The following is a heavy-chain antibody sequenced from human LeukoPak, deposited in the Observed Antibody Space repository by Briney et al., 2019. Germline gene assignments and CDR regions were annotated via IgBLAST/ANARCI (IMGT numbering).Heavy chain of an antibody. J-gene: IGHJ5*02. D-gene: IGHD3-22*01. CDR1: GGSISSYY. V-gene: IGHV4-59*01. Sequence: PSETLSLTCTVSGGSISSYYWSWIRQPPGKGLEWIGYIYYSGSTNYNPSLKSRVTISVDTSKNQFSLKLSSVTAADTAVYYCARRAYYYDSSGPWFDPWGQGTLVTVSS. CDR3: ARRAYYYDSSGPWFDP. CDR2: IYYSGST.